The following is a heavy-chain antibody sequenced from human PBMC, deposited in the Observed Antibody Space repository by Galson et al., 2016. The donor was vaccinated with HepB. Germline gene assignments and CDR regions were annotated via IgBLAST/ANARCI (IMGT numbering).Heavy chain of an antibody. CDR3: ARQFWLEPVFDF. Sequence: CAISGDSVSSHSAGWNWIRRSPSGGLEWLGRTYLRSRWYTDHAVSVKSRLTINSDTSKNQFSLQLDSVTPDDTAVYYCARQFWLEPVFDFWGQGILVTVSS. D-gene: IGHD1-1*01. J-gene: IGHJ4*02. CDR1: GDSVSSHSAG. V-gene: IGHV6-1*01. CDR2: TYLRSRWYT.